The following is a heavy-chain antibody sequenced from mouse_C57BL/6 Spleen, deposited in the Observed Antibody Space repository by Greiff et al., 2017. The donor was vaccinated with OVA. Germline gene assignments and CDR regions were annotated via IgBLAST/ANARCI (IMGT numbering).Heavy chain of an antibody. J-gene: IGHJ3*01. CDR2: IYPRSGNT. CDR1: GYTFTSYG. Sequence: QVQLKESGAELARPGASVKLSCKASGYTFTSYGISWVKQRTGQGLEWIGEIYPRSGNTYYNEKFKGKATLTADKSSSTAYMELRSLSSEDSAVYFCARSFSMVTTECAYWGQGTLGTVSA. V-gene: IGHV1-81*01. D-gene: IGHD2-2*01. CDR3: ARSFSMVTTECAY.